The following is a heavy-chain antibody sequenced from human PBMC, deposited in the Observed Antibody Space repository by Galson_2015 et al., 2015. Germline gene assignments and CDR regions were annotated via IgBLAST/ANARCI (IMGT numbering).Heavy chain of an antibody. J-gene: IGHJ4*02. Sequence: SLRLSCAASGFTFSSYGMNWVRQAPGKGLEWVAVISYDGSNKYYADSVKGRFTISRDNSKNTLYLQMNSLRAEDTAVYYCAKACSVESDYWGQGTLVTVSS. V-gene: IGHV3-30*18. CDR2: ISYDGSNK. D-gene: IGHD4/OR15-4a*01. CDR3: AKACSVESDY. CDR1: GFTFSSYG.